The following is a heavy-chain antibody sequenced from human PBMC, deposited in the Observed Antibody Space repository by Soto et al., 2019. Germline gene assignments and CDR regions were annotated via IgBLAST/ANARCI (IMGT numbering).Heavy chain of an antibody. Sequence: QVQLVQSGAEVKKPGSSVKVSCKASGGTFSSYTISWVRQAPGQGLEWMGRIIPILGIANYAQKFQGRVTITADKSTSTAYMELSSLRSEDTAVYYCARAVGSGSSIDYWGQGTLVTVSS. J-gene: IGHJ4*02. D-gene: IGHD3-10*01. CDR3: ARAVGSGSSIDY. CDR1: GGTFSSYT. CDR2: IIPILGIA. V-gene: IGHV1-69*02.